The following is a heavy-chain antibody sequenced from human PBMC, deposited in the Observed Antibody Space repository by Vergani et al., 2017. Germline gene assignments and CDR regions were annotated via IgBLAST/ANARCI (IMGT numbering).Heavy chain of an antibody. CDR2: IYYSGST. D-gene: IGHD6-19*01. CDR3: ARHSTVEWLVKLGWIDP. Sequence: QLQLQESGPGLVKPSATLSLTCSVSGASIRSSNYYLGWIRQPPGKGLEWIASIYYSGSTYYNPSLKSRVTISVNTSKNQFSLKLSSVTAADTVVYFCARHSTVEWLVKLGWIDPWGQGILVTVSS. V-gene: IGHV4-39*01. J-gene: IGHJ5*02. CDR1: GASIRSSNYY.